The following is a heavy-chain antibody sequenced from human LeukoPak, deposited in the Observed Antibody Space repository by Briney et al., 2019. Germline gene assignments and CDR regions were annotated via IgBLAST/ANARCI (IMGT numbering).Heavy chain of an antibody. J-gene: IGHJ4*02. D-gene: IGHD6-19*01. Sequence: GESLKISCAASGFTFSSYWMHWVRQAPGKGLVWVSRIRNDGSTTTYADSVKGRFTISRDNAKNTLYLQMDSLRVEDTAVYYCARDHYSSAWYWGQGTLVTVSS. V-gene: IGHV3-74*03. CDR1: GFTFSSYW. CDR3: ARDHYSSAWY. CDR2: IRNDGSTT.